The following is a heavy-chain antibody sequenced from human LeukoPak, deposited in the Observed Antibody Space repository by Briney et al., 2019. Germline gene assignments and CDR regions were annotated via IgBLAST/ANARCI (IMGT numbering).Heavy chain of an antibody. D-gene: IGHD4-11*01. CDR3: TSVTIDTANMDA. J-gene: IGHJ6*03. CDR1: GYTITGYY. V-gene: IGHV1-2*02. CDR2: INPNSGGT. Sequence: ASVKVSCKAPGYTITGYYMHWVRQAPGQGLEWMGWINPNSGGTNYAQKFQGRVTMTRDTSISTAYMELSRLRSDDTAVYYCTSVTIDTANMDAWGKGTTVTVSS.